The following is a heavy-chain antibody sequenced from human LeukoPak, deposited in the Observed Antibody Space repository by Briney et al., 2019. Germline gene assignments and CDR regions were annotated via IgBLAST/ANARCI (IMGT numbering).Heavy chain of an antibody. CDR3: ASGRYYYDSSGYYSFDY. CDR2: INHSGST. D-gene: IGHD3-22*01. Sequence: KSSETLSLTCAVCGGSFSGYYWSWMRQPTGKGREWGGEINHSGSTNYNPSLKRRGTISVDTSKNQFSLKLSSVTAADTAVYYCASGRYYYDSSGYYSFDYWGQGTLVTVSS. J-gene: IGHJ4*02. CDR1: GGSFSGYY. V-gene: IGHV4-34*01.